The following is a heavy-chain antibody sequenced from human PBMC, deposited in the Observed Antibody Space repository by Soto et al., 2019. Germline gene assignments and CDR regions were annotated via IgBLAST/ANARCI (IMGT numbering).Heavy chain of an antibody. D-gene: IGHD6-13*01. CDR1: GYSFTSYW. J-gene: IGHJ6*02. CDR2: IDPSDSYT. CDR3: ARPPDRIAAARKNYYYYGMDV. Sequence: PGESLKISCKGSGYSFTSYWISWVRQMPGKGLEWMGRIDPSDSYTNYSPSFQGHVTISADKPISTAYLQWSSLKASDTAMYYCARPPDRIAAARKNYYYYGMDVWGQGTTVTVS. V-gene: IGHV5-10-1*01.